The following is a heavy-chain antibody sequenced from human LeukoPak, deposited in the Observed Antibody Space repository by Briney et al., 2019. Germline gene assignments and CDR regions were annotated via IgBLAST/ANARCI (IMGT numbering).Heavy chain of an antibody. CDR1: GGSISSSSSY. CDR3: ARSVREDYDILTGSLFDL. V-gene: IGHV4-39*01. Sequence: PSETLSLTCTVSGGSISSSSSYWGWLRQPPGKGLEWIGSIYYSGSTYYNPSLKSRVTISVDTSRNQFSLKLSSVTAADTAVYYCARSVREDYDILTGSLFDLWGRGTLVTVSS. CDR2: IYYSGST. D-gene: IGHD3-9*01. J-gene: IGHJ2*01.